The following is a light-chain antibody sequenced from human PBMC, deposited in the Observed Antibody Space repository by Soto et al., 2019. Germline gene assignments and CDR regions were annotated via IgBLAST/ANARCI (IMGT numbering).Light chain of an antibody. V-gene: IGKV1-9*01. CDR3: QQLSRYPLT. CDR2: SAS. Sequence: DIQLTQSPSVLSASVGDTVTITCRASQALSNYLAWYQQKPGKAPDLLIYSASTLQSGVPSRFSGSGSETEFSLTIRALQPEDFETYYCQQLSRYPLTLGGGPKVDIK. J-gene: IGKJ4*01. CDR1: QALSNY.